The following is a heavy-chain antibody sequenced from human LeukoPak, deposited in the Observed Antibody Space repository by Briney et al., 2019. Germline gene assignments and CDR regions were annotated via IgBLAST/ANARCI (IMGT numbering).Heavy chain of an antibody. CDR1: GDSVSSSSTA. V-gene: IGHV6-1*01. Sequence: SHTPSLTCAISGDSVSSSSTAGHWIRQSPSRGLEWLGRTYYRSKWYNDYAMSVKSRISINPDTSRNQFSLQLNSVTPEDTAVYYCARGVSATGFDYWGQGTLVTVSS. CDR2: TYYRSKWYN. J-gene: IGHJ4*02. D-gene: IGHD1-1*01. CDR3: ARGVSATGFDY.